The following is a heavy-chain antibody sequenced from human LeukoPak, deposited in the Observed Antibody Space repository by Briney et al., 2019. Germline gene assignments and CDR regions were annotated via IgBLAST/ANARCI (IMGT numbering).Heavy chain of an antibody. V-gene: IGHV3-74*01. D-gene: IGHD6-13*01. CDR2: INSDGSSI. CDR3: GKDLSWGSTDY. J-gene: IGHJ4*02. CDR1: GFVFSNNW. Sequence: PGGSLRLSCAASGFVFSNNWMYWVRQAPGRGLVWVSRINSDGSSIAYADFVRGRFTISRDNAKNTLFLQMNSLTVEDTAMYYCGKDLSWGSTDYWGQGTLATVSS.